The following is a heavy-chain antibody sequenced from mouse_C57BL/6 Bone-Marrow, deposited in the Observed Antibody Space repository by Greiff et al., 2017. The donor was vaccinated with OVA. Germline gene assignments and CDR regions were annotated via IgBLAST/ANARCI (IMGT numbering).Heavy chain of an antibody. CDR1: GFSFTSYG. V-gene: IGHV2-5*01. J-gene: IGHJ2*01. Sequence: VQLQQSGPGLVQPSQSLSITCTVSGFSFTSYGVHWVRQSPGKGLEWLGVIWRGGSTDYNAAFMSRLSITHDNSKSQVFFEMNSLQADDTARYYCAKNCDYDDYDGYWGQGTTLTGSS. CDR3: AKNCDYDDYDGY. CDR2: IWRGGST. D-gene: IGHD2-4*01.